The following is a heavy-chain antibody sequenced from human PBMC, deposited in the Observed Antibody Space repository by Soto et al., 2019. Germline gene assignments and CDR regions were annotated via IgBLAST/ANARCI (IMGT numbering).Heavy chain of an antibody. Sequence: SETLSLTCTVSGGSISSSSYYWGWIRQPPGKGLEWIGSIYYSGSTYYNPSLKSRVTISVDTSKNQFSLKLSSVTAADTAVYYFARHDPTVPKPINYWGQGTLVPVSS. CDR1: GGSISSSSYY. CDR2: IYYSGST. CDR3: ARHDPTVPKPINY. J-gene: IGHJ4*02. V-gene: IGHV4-39*01. D-gene: IGHD4-17*01.